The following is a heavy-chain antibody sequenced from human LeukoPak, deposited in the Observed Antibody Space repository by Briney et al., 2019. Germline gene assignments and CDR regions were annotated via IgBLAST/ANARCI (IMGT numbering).Heavy chain of an antibody. CDR1: GYTFTSYD. D-gene: IGHD6-6*01. Sequence: ASVKVSCKASGYTFTSYDINWVRQATGQGLEWMGWMNPNSGNTGYAQKFQGRVTMTRNTSISTAYMELSSLRSEDTAVYCCARARGSSDYYYYYYGMDVWGQGTTVTVSS. CDR2: MNPNSGNT. J-gene: IGHJ6*02. V-gene: IGHV1-8*01. CDR3: ARARGSSDYYYYYYGMDV.